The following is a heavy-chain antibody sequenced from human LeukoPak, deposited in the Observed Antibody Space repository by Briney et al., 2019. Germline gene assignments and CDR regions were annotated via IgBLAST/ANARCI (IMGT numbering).Heavy chain of an antibody. CDR1: GGSISSYY. Sequence: SETLSLTCTVSGGSISSYYWSWIRQPPGKGLEWIGYIYYSGSTNYNPSLKSRVTISVDTSKNQFSLKLSSVTAADTAVYYCARGGYYYGSGSLNWFDPWGQGTLVTVSS. D-gene: IGHD3-10*01. V-gene: IGHV4-59*01. CDR2: IYYSGST. J-gene: IGHJ5*02. CDR3: ARGGYYYGSGSLNWFDP.